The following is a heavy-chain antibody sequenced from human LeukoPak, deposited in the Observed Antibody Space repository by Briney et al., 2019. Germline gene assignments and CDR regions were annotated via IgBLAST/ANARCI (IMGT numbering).Heavy chain of an antibody. CDR1: GYTFTSFG. Sequence: ASVRVSCKASGYTFTSFGISWVRQAPGQGLEWMGWISAYNGNTNYAQKLQGRVTMPTDTSTSTAYMQLRSLTADDTAVYYCARYRLQLCRHYFDYWGQGTLVTVSS. D-gene: IGHD5-18*01. J-gene: IGHJ4*02. CDR2: ISAYNGNT. CDR3: ARYRLQLCRHYFDY. V-gene: IGHV1-18*01.